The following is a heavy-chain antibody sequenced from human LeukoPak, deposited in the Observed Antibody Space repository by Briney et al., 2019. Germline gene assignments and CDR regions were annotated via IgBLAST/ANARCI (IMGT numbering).Heavy chain of an antibody. Sequence: GGSLRLSCAASGFTFSSYGMHWVRQAPGKGLEWVAVVWYDGSNKYYADSVKGRFTISRDNSKNTLYLQMNSLRAEDTVVYYCARDASRDGYNWEFDYWGQGTLVTVSS. D-gene: IGHD5-24*01. J-gene: IGHJ4*02. V-gene: IGHV3-33*01. CDR2: VWYDGSNK. CDR3: ARDASRDGYNWEFDY. CDR1: GFTFSSYG.